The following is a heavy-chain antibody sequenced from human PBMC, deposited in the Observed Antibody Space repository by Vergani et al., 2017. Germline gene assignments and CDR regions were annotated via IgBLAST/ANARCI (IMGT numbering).Heavy chain of an antibody. CDR2: IYPGDSDT. V-gene: IGHV5-51*01. CDR3: ARHRGWGLVVVAATPWYYYYGMDV. J-gene: IGHJ6*02. D-gene: IGHD2-15*01. CDR1: GYSFTKYW. Sequence: EVQLVQSGAEVKKPGESLKISCQISGYSFTKYWIGWVRQMPGKGLEWMGIIYPGDSDTRYSPSFQGQVTISADKSISTAYLQWSSLKASDTAMYYCARHRGWGLVVVAATPWYYYYGMDVWGQGTTVTVSS.